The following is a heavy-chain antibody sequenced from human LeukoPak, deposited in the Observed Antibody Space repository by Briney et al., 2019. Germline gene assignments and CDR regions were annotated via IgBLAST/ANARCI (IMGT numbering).Heavy chain of an antibody. CDR2: TYYRSKWYY. J-gene: IGHJ3*02. Sequence: SQTLSLTCAISGDSVSSNSAAWNWIRQSPSRGLEWLGRTYYRSKWYYDYAVSVKSRITINPDTSKNQCSLQLNSVTPEDTAVYYCARDRAGIAVAGPDGAFDIWGQGTMVTVSS. D-gene: IGHD6-19*01. CDR1: GDSVSSNSAA. V-gene: IGHV6-1*01. CDR3: ARDRAGIAVAGPDGAFDI.